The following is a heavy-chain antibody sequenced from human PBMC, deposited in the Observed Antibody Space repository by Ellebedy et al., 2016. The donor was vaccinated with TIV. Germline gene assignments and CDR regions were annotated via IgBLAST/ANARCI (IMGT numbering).Heavy chain of an antibody. J-gene: IGHJ6*02. V-gene: IGHV3-33*06. CDR3: AKRVTMVREVITYYHYAMDV. CDR1: GFTFSSYG. Sequence: GESLKISCAASGFTFSSYGMHWVRQAPGKGLAWVAVIWYDGSKKYYVDSVKGRFTISRDNSKNTLYLQMNSLRAEDTAVYYCAKRVTMVREVITYYHYAMDVWGQGTTVTVSS. CDR2: IWYDGSKK. D-gene: IGHD3-10*01.